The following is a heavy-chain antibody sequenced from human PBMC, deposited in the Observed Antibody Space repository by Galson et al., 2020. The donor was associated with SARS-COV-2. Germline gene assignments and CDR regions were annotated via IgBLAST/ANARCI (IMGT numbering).Heavy chain of an antibody. CDR3: ARIVTIPAAPDYHFYYGVDI. D-gene: IGHD2-2*01. V-gene: IGHV4-39*07. CDR1: AASFSSSDYY. Sequence: KSSETLSLTCTVSAASFSSSDYYWAWIRQSPGEGLEWLGCVYYSGSTYYNASVKSRPTLSVDASKNQYSLKLDSATAADSGIYYCARIVTIPAAPDYHFYYGVDIWGQGTTVSVSS. CDR2: VYYSGST. J-gene: IGHJ6*02.